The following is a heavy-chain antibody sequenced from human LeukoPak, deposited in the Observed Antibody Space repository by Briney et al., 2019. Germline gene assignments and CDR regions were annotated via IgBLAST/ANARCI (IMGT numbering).Heavy chain of an antibody. V-gene: IGHV5-51*01. D-gene: IGHD4-17*01. J-gene: IGHJ6*02. Sequence: GESLQISCKGSGYSFTSYWIGWVRQMPGKGLEWMLIIYPGDSDTRYSPSFQGQVIISADKSISTAYLQWSSLKASDTAMYYCARFYGDPDYYYYGMDVWGQGTTVTVSS. CDR1: GYSFTSYW. CDR2: IYPGDSDT. CDR3: ARFYGDPDYYYYGMDV.